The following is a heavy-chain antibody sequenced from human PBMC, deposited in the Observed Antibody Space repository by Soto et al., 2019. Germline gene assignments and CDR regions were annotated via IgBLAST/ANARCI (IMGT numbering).Heavy chain of an antibody. Sequence: TGESLKISCKGSGYSFTSYWISWVRQMPGKGLEWMGRIDPSDSYTNYSPSFQGHVTISADKSISTAYLQWSSLKASDTAMYYCARLKGYYDSSGYYYHYFDYWGQGTLVTVSS. V-gene: IGHV5-10-1*01. CDR1: GYSFTSYW. CDR3: ARLKGYYDSSGYYYHYFDY. J-gene: IGHJ4*02. CDR2: IDPSDSYT. D-gene: IGHD3-22*01.